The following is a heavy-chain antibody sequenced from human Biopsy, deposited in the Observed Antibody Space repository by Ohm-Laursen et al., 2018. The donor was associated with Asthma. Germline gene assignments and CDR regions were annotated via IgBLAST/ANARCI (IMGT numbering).Heavy chain of an antibody. CDR3: AKRRGYSDFNDFDY. CDR2: ISHDGQTQ. Sequence: SLRLSCTASGFTFSRYAIHWVRQAPGKGLEWVAVISHDGQTQHYAESVKGRFALSRDNSQNTLYLQMISLRTDDTAVHYCAKRRGYSDFNDFDYWGHGTLVTVSS. D-gene: IGHD4-11*01. CDR1: GFTFSRYA. J-gene: IGHJ4*01. V-gene: IGHV3-30*18.